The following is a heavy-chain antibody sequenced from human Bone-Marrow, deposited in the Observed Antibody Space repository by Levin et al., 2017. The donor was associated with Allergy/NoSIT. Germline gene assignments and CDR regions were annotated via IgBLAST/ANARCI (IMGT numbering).Heavy chain of an antibody. J-gene: IGHJ6*02. V-gene: IGHV3-13*01. CDR3: ARSDEGGMDV. CDR2: IGTAGDT. CDR1: GFTFSSYD. Sequence: GESLKISCAASGFTFSSYDMHWVRHATGKGLEWVSAIGTAGDTYYPGSVKGRCTMPTQSAKNSLYLQMNSLRAGDTAVYYCARSDEGGMDVWGQGTTVSVSS.